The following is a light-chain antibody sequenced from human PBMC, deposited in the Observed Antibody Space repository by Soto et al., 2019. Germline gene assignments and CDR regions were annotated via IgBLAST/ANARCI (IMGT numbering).Light chain of an antibody. CDR1: QSISRW. CDR3: QQYHRYST. J-gene: IGKJ1*01. CDR2: DVS. Sequence: DIQMTQSPATLSASVGDRVTITCRASQSISRWLTWYQQKPGKAPKLLIYDVSTLHSGVPSRFSGSASGTEFTLTISNLESDDFATYYCQQYHRYSTFGQGTKVDIK. V-gene: IGKV1-5*01.